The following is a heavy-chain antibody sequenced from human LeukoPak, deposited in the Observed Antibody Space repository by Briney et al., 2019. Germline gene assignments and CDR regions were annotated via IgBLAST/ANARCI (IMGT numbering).Heavy chain of an antibody. CDR2: IKQDGSEK. Sequence: GGSLRLSCTASGFTFSNAWMSWVRQAPGKGLEWVANIKQDGSEKYYVDSVKGRFTISRDNAKNSLYLQMDSLRAEDTAVYYCARTSGTGWSYWGQGTLVTVSS. J-gene: IGHJ4*02. V-gene: IGHV3-7*01. CDR1: GFTFSNAW. CDR3: ARTSGTGWSY. D-gene: IGHD3-9*01.